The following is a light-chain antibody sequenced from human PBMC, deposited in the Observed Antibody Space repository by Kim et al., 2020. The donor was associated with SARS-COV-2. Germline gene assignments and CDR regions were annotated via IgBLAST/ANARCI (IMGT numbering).Light chain of an antibody. CDR1: KLGDKY. Sequence: SYELTQPPSVSVSPGQTASITCSGDKLGDKYACWYQQKPGQSPVLVIYQDSKRPSGIPERFSGSNSGNTATLTISGTQAMDEADYYCQAWDSRTPGVVFG. CDR3: QAWDSRTPGVV. CDR2: QDS. J-gene: IGLJ2*01. V-gene: IGLV3-1*01.